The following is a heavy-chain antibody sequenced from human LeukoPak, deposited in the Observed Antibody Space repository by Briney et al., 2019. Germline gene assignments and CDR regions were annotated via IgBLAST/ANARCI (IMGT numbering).Heavy chain of an antibody. CDR3: ARVPGPYTTSRFDY. CDR2: IDPNSGGT. Sequence: ASVRVSCKPSGYTFTDYYLHWVRQAPGQGLEWMGRIDPNSGGTNYAQKFQVRVTVTRDTSISTVYMELSGLRPDDTAVYYCARVPGPYTTSRFDYWGQGTLVTVSS. J-gene: IGHJ4*02. D-gene: IGHD6-13*01. V-gene: IGHV1-2*02. CDR1: GYTFTDYY.